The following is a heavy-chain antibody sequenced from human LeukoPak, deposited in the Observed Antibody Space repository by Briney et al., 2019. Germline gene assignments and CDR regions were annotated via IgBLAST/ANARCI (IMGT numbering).Heavy chain of an antibody. Sequence: GGSLRLSCAASGFTFTSYAMTWVRRAPGKGLEWVSAISGSGGSTYYADSVKGRFTISRDNSKNTLYLQMNGLRAEDTAVYYCAKEEFSSTWYPDYWGQGTLVTVSS. CDR3: AKEEFSSTWYPDY. J-gene: IGHJ4*02. CDR1: GFTFTSYA. V-gene: IGHV3-23*01. CDR2: ISGSGGST. D-gene: IGHD6-13*01.